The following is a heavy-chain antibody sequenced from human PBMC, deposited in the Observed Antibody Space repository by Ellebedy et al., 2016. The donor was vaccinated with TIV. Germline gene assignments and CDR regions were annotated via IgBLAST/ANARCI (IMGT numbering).Heavy chain of an antibody. J-gene: IGHJ4*02. V-gene: IGHV3-30*02. CDR1: GFTFSAYG. CDR3: AGLWFGDSPRDNSDY. D-gene: IGHD3-10*01. Sequence: GESLKISCAASGFTFSAYGMHWVRQAPGKGLEWVTYIRYDGSNKYYADSVKGRFTISRDNSKNTLFLEMNSLRAEDTAIYYCAGLWFGDSPRDNSDYWGRGTLAIVSS. CDR2: IRYDGSNK.